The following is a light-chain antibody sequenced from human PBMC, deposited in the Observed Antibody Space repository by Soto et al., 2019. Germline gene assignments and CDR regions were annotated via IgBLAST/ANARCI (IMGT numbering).Light chain of an antibody. V-gene: IGKV1-39*01. J-gene: IGKJ2*01. CDR3: QQSYNTPKYS. Sequence: DIQMTQSPSSLSASVGDRVTITCRASQTISSYLNWYQQKPGKAPKLLIYAASSLQSGVPSRFSGSGSGIDFTLTISSLQPEDFAIYYCQQSYNTPKYSFGQGTELEIK. CDR1: QTISSY. CDR2: AAS.